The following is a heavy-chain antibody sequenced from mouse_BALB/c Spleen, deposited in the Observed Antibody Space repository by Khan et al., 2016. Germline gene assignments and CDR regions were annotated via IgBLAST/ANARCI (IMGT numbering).Heavy chain of an antibody. V-gene: IGHV3-2*02. Sequence: EVELVESGPGLVKPSQSLSLTCTVTGYSITSDYAWNWIRQFPGNKLEWMGNISYSGSTSYNPSLKRRISLTRDTSKNQFFLQLNSVTTEDTATYYWARSIMANWGQGTTLTVSS. CDR1: GYSITSDYA. CDR2: ISYSGST. CDR3: ARSIMAN. J-gene: IGHJ2*01.